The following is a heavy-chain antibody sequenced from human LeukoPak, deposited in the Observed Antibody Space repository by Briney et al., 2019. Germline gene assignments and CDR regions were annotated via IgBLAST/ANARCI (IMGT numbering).Heavy chain of an antibody. Sequence: SVKVSCKASGYTFTSYYMHWVRQAPGQGLEWMGRIIPILDLTKYAPKIQDRVTITADKSTSTAYMELNSLRSEDTAVYFCARDSGRPPTSFDYWGQGTLVTVSS. D-gene: IGHD1-1*01. J-gene: IGHJ4*02. CDR1: GYTFTSYY. V-gene: IGHV1-69*04. CDR2: IIPILDLT. CDR3: ARDSGRPPTSFDY.